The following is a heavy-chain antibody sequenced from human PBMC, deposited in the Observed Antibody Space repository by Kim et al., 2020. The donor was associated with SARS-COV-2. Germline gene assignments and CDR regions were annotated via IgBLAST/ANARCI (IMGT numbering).Heavy chain of an antibody. V-gene: IGHV1-46*01. D-gene: IGHD3-10*01. Sequence: ASVKVSCKASGYTFTNYYMHWVRQAPGQGLEWMGIINPSPGYTTYAQKFQGRITMTRDTSTSTLYMELSGLRSEDTAIYFCARDFRGDGYNWYYWGQGTLVTVSS. CDR2: INPSPGYT. CDR1: GYTFTNYY. J-gene: IGHJ4*02. CDR3: ARDFRGDGYNWYY.